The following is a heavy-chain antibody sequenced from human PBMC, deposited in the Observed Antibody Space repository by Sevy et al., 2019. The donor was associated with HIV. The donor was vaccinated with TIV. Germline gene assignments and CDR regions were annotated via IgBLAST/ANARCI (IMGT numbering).Heavy chain of an antibody. J-gene: IGHJ4*02. D-gene: IGHD6-13*01. CDR2: IWYDGSDR. Sequence: GESLKISCTASGLSFSDYGMHWVRQAPGKGLEWVAFIWYDGSDRYYADSEKGRFTISRDNSKNILYLQMSSLRLEDTALYYCAKNTAAVGVGGFDYWGQGTLVTVSS. CDR3: AKNTAAVGVGGFDY. CDR1: GLSFSDYG. V-gene: IGHV3-30*02.